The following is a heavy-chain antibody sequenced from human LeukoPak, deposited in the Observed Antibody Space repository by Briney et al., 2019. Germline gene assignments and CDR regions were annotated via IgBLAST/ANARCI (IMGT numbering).Heavy chain of an antibody. CDR1: GYTFTSYA. V-gene: IGHV1-3*01. CDR2: INAGNGNT. Sequence: ASVKVSCKASGYTFTSYAMHWVRQAPGQRLEWMGWINAGNGNTKYSQKFQGRVTITRDTSASTAYMELSSLRSEDTAVYYCARFGTIFGVVIQLGFDYWGQGTLVTVSS. CDR3: ARFGTIFGVVIQLGFDY. D-gene: IGHD3-3*01. J-gene: IGHJ4*02.